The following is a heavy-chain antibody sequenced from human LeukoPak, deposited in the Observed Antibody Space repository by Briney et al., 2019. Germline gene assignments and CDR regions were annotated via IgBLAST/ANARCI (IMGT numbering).Heavy chain of an antibody. V-gene: IGHV3-33*01. Sequence: PGESLRLSCEASGFIFSNYGMHWVRQAPGKGLEWLALIWYDGQTKFHADSVKGRFTIARDNSGNTLFLHMTSLRVEDTAVYYCAREWGRIAVAGGPGYWGQGALVTVSS. D-gene: IGHD6-19*01. CDR3: AREWGRIAVAGGPGY. CDR2: IWYDGQTK. J-gene: IGHJ4*02. CDR1: GFIFSNYG.